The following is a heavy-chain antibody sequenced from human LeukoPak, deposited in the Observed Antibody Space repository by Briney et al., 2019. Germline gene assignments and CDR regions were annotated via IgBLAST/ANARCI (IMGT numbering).Heavy chain of an antibody. J-gene: IGHJ4*01. Sequence: GGSLRLSCAASGFSISDYWMNWVRLVPGTGLEWVANINEDGTIQDYVASVRGRFTISRNNAKNSLYLQMNSLGAEDTAVYYCASRESSMSRSHWGHGTLVTVSS. CDR1: GFSISDYW. CDR3: ASRESSMSRSH. CDR2: INEDGTIQ. V-gene: IGHV3-7*01. D-gene: IGHD2/OR15-2a*01.